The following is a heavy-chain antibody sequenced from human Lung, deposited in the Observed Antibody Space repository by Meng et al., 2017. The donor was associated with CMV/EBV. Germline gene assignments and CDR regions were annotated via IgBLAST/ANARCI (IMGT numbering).Heavy chain of an antibody. CDR3: ARGGRGIAARGWFDP. CDR1: GGPISSGGYY. Sequence: TLSLXXTVSGGPISSGGYYWSWIRQHPGKGLEWIGYIYYSGSTYYNPSLKSRITISVDTSKYQFFLKLSSVAAADTAVYCCARGGRGIAARGWFDPWGQGTXVTVSS. V-gene: IGHV4-31*03. J-gene: IGHJ5*02. CDR2: IYYSGST. D-gene: IGHD6-6*01.